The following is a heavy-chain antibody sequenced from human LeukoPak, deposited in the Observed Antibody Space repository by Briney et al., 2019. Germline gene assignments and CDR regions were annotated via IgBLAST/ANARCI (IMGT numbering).Heavy chain of an antibody. CDR1: GYTFTSYG. CDR2: ISAYNGNT. J-gene: IGHJ4*02. CDR3: ARDPRTAKYYDFWSGYYRY. V-gene: IGHV1-18*01. D-gene: IGHD3-3*01. Sequence: ASVKVSCKASGYTFTSYGIRWVRQAPGQGLEWMGWISAYNGNTNYAQKLQGRVTMTTDTSTSTAYMELRSLRSDDTAVYYCARDPRTAKYYDFWSGYYRYWGQGTPVTVSS.